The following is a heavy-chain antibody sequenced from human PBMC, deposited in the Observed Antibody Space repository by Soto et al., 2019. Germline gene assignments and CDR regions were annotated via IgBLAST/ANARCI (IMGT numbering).Heavy chain of an antibody. Sequence: GASVKVSCKVSGYPLTELSIHWVRQAPGKGLEWMGGFDPEDGETIYAQKFQGRVTMTEDTSTDTAYMELSSLRSEDTAVYYCAGVDYYDSSGYYSFDYWGQGTLVTVSS. CDR1: GYPLTELS. CDR3: AGVDYYDSSGYYSFDY. CDR2: FDPEDGET. J-gene: IGHJ4*02. V-gene: IGHV1-24*01. D-gene: IGHD3-22*01.